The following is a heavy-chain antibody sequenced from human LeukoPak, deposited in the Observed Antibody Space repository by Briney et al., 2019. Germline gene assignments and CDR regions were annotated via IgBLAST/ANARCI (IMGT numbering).Heavy chain of an antibody. CDR1: GLTFSSYA. V-gene: IGHV3-23*01. CDR2: IFVSGGTK. Sequence: GGSLTLSCAASGLTFSSYARSWVRQAPGKGLEWISAIFVSGGTKYYTSLLKGGFTISRENSKNMLYLQMNNLRAEDTAVYYCAKGTRISPDDAPDIWGQGTMVTVSS. J-gene: IGHJ3*02. CDR3: AKGTRISPDDAPDI.